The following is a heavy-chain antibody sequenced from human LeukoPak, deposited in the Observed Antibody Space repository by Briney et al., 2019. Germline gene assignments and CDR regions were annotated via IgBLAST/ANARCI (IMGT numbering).Heavy chain of an antibody. Sequence: PSETLSLTCTVSNFSISSGYYWGWIRQSPGKGLEWIGRIYHGGSTYYNPSLRSRVIVSVDTSKNHFSLKMRSVTAADTAVYYCAGDLASCAGDCRSDGFDSWGQGLLVTVSS. CDR1: NFSISSGYY. CDR2: IYHGGST. CDR3: AGDLASCAGDCRSDGFDS. J-gene: IGHJ4*02. V-gene: IGHV4-38-2*02. D-gene: IGHD2-21*02.